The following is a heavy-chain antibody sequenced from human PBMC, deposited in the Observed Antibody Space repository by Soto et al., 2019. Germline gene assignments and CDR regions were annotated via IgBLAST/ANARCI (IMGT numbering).Heavy chain of an antibody. V-gene: IGHV1-69*08. D-gene: IGHD3-16*01. CDR3: ARDRGRFNKSLYYYGMDV. CDR2: IIPILGIA. J-gene: IGHJ6*02. Sequence: QVQLVQSGAEVKKPGSSVKVSCKASGGTFSSYTISWVRQAPGQGLEWMGRIIPILGIANYAQKFQGRVTMTADKSTSTAYMALSSLRSEDTAVYYCARDRGRFNKSLYYYGMDVWGQGTTVTVSS. CDR1: GGTFSSYT.